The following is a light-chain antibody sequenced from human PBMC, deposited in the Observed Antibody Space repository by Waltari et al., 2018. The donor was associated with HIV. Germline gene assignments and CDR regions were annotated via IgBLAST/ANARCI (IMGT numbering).Light chain of an antibody. CDR3: MQGVRWPYT. J-gene: IGKJ5*01. CDR1: QRLVFSDGNNY. V-gene: IGKV2-30*01. Sequence: VVLTPSPVFMPVTLGQPASIACRSNQRLVFSDGNNYLNWFLQRPGQSPRRLIYWVSDQDSGVPDRFSGCGSDTDFTLKLSRVEADDVAVYYCMQGVRWPYTFGQGTRLEIK. CDR2: WVS.